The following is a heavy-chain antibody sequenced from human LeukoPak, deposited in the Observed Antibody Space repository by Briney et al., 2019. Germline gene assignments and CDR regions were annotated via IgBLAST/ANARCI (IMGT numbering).Heavy chain of an antibody. CDR3: AKDHGVAVAGMYY. D-gene: IGHD6-19*01. CDR1: GFPFSSFA. CDR2: ISGSGGST. V-gene: IGHV3-23*01. Sequence: GGSLSLSCAASGFPFSSFAMSWVRQAPGKGLEWVSSISGSGGSTYYADSVKGRFTISRDNSRNTLYLQMNSLRADDTAVYYCAKDHGVAVAGMYYWGQGTLVTVSS. J-gene: IGHJ4*02.